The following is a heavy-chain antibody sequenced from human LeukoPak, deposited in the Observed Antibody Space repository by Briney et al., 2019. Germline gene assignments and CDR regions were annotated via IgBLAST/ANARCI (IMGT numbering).Heavy chain of an antibody. J-gene: IGHJ4*02. D-gene: IGHD1-26*01. CDR2: TYYTGNT. Sequence: TSETLSLTCAVSGASISGSGYYLGWIRQPPGKGLEWIGNTYYTGNTYYNASLTISIDTSKNQFSLRLNSVTAADTAMYYCVKSGGYGLIDYWGQGTLVTVSS. V-gene: IGHV4-39*01. CDR1: GASISGSGYY. CDR3: VKSGGYGLIDY.